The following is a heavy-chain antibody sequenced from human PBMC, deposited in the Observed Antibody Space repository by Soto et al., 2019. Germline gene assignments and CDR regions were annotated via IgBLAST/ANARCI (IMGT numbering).Heavy chain of an antibody. CDR1: GYSFTSYW. V-gene: IGHV5-51*01. D-gene: IGHD3-22*01. CDR2: IYPGDSDT. Sequence: GESLKISCKGSGYSFTSYWIGWVRQMPGKGLEWMGIIYPGDSDTRYSPSFQGQVTISADKSISTAYLQWSSLKASDTAMYYCASFHYYVSSVVPDRDALAIRGQGTIVPVSS. J-gene: IGHJ3*02. CDR3: ASFHYYVSSVVPDRDALAI.